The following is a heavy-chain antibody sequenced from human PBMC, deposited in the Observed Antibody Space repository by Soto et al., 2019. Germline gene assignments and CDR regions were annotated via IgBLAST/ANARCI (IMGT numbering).Heavy chain of an antibody. Sequence: GGSLRLSCAASGFTFSGSAMHWVRQASGKGLEWVGRIRSKANSYATAYAASVKGRFTISRDDSKNTAYLQMNSLKTEDTAVYYCTRHGYYYYFGSGSRFDPWGQGTPVSVSS. D-gene: IGHD3-3*01. J-gene: IGHJ5*02. CDR3: TRHGYYYYFGSGSRFDP. CDR1: GFTFSGSA. V-gene: IGHV3-73*01. CDR2: IRSKANSYAT.